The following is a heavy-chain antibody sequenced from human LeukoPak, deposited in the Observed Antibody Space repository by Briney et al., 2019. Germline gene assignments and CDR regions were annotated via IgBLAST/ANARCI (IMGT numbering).Heavy chain of an antibody. J-gene: IGHJ4*02. CDR2: INHSGIT. CDR3: ARPKYFSGSGSYYSY. Sequence: SETLSLTCAVYGGSFSGYYWSWIRQPPGKGLEWIGEINHSGITNYNPTLKSRVTISVDTSKNQISLWVTSVTVADTAVYYCARPKYFSGSGSYYSYWGQGTLVTVSS. D-gene: IGHD3-10*01. V-gene: IGHV4-34*01. CDR1: GGSFSGYY.